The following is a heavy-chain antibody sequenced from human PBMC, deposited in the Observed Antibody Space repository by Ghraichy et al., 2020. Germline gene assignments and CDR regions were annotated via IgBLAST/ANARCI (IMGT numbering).Heavy chain of an antibody. CDR3: AREKINGYNYFDH. J-gene: IGHJ4*02. CDR2: IHSSGIT. Sequence: SETLSLTCTVSGDSINDYYWNWLRQTPGKGXEWIANIHSSGITYYNSTLKSRVTMSIDTSKNQFSLRLSSVTAADTAVYFCAREKINGYNYFDHWGQGTL. CDR1: GDSINDYY. V-gene: IGHV4-59*12. D-gene: IGHD2-8*01.